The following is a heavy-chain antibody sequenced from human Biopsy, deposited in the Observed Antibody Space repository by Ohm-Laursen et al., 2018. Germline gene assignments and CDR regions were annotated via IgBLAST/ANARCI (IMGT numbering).Heavy chain of an antibody. J-gene: IGHJ4*02. Sequence: SQTLSLTCTVSGGSISSYYWNWIRQPPGKGLEWIRYIYYSGTTDYSPSLKSRVTISIDKSKNQFFLKLSSVTAEDTAVYYCARDDAVTVVRGLYYWGQGALVTVSS. CDR1: GGSISSYY. D-gene: IGHD2-21*02. CDR2: IYYSGTT. V-gene: IGHV4-59*01. CDR3: ARDDAVTVVRGLYY.